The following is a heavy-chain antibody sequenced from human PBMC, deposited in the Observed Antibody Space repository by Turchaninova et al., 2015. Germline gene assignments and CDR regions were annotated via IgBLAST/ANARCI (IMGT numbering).Heavy chain of an antibody. CDR1: GGSISSFH. CDR2: IYYTGST. CDR3: ARLDNNWFGP. J-gene: IGHJ5*02. V-gene: IGHV4-59*08. Sequence: QVHLQESGPGLVKLSETLSLPCPISGGSISSFHWSWIRQPPGKGLEWIGYIYYTGSTDYNPSLKSRATISADTTKNQLSLRLNSVTAGDTALYYCARLDNNWFGPWGQGTLVTVSS.